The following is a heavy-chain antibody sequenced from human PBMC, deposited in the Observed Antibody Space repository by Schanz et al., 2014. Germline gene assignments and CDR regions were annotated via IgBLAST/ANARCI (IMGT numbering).Heavy chain of an antibody. CDR2: IHYSGNS. CDR1: GGSISRHY. V-gene: IGHV4-59*07. J-gene: IGHJ4*02. CDR3: ARSEPLPADDNTAYFLDY. D-gene: IGHD3-22*01. Sequence: VQLQQSGPGLVKPSDTLSLTCTVSGGSISRHYWSWIRQPPGKGLEWIGYIHYSGNSNYNPSLKRRVAKALDTAKSQCSLKLTSVTAADTAVYYCARSEPLPADDNTAYFLDYWGQGTLVTVSS.